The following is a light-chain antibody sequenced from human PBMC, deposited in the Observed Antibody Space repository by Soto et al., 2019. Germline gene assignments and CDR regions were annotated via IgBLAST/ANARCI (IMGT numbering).Light chain of an antibody. CDR3: QHYNSYGT. CDR1: QSIDRW. CDR2: QAS. Sequence: DIQMTQSPSTLPASVGDRVTITCRASQSIDRWLAWYQQRPGKDPKILIYQASSLETGVPSRFSGSGSGTEFTLTISSLQPDDFATYYCQHYNSYGTFGQGTKVDIK. J-gene: IGKJ1*01. V-gene: IGKV1-5*01.